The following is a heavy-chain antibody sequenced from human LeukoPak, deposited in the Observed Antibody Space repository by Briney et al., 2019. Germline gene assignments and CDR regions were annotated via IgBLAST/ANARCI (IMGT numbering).Heavy chain of an antibody. CDR2: ISYDGTDT. V-gene: IGHV3-30-3*01. Sequence: AGGSLRLSCAASGFTLSTYAMPWVRQAPGKGLEWVAVISYDGTDTYYADSVKGRFTISRDTSKNSLYLQMNSLRAEDTAVFYCARIRGGPIDYWGQGTLVTVSS. CDR1: GFTLSTYA. J-gene: IGHJ4*02. D-gene: IGHD3-16*01. CDR3: ARIRGGPIDY.